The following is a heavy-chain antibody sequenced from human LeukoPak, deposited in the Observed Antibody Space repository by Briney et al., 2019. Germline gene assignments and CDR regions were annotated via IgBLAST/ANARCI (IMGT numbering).Heavy chain of an antibody. D-gene: IGHD1-26*01. CDR3: ARDRCSGTYSYYYYYHMDV. Sequence: SQTLSLTCTVSGGSIGSGYYYWSWIRQPAGKGLEWIGRIYSSGSTNYNPSLKSRVTISVDTSKNLFSLKLSSVTAADTAVYYCARDRCSGTYSYYYYYHMDVWGKGTTVTISS. V-gene: IGHV4-61*02. CDR1: GGSIGSGYYY. CDR2: IYSSGST. J-gene: IGHJ6*03.